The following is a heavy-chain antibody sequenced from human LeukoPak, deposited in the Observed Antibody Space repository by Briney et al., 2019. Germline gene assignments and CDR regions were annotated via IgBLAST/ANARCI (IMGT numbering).Heavy chain of an antibody. Sequence: GASVKVSCKASGYTFTSYDINWVRQATGQGLEWMGWMNPNSGNTRYTQKFQGRVTITRNTSISTAYMELSSLRSDDMAVYYCARAPYYYGSVWYEGPNWFDPWGQGTLVTVSS. D-gene: IGHD3-10*01. CDR2: MNPNSGNT. CDR3: ARAPYYYGSVWYEGPNWFDP. V-gene: IGHV1-8*01. J-gene: IGHJ5*02. CDR1: GYTFTSYD.